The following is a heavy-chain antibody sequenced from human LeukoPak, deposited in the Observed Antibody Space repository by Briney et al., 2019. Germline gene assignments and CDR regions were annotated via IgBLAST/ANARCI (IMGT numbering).Heavy chain of an antibody. Sequence: GGSLRLSCAASGIIFSDFGMHWVRQAPGKGLEWMAIIWYDGSNKYYADSVKGRFTISRDNSQNTMYLQMNSLRAEDSAVYYCAKATCSGANCFSNSGDAFDVWGQGTMVIVSS. V-gene: IGHV3-33*06. J-gene: IGHJ3*01. CDR2: IWYDGSNK. D-gene: IGHD2-15*01. CDR3: AKATCSGANCFSNSGDAFDV. CDR1: GIIFSDFG.